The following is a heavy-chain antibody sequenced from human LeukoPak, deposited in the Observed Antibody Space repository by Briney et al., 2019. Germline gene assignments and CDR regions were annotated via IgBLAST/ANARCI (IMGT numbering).Heavy chain of an antibody. V-gene: IGHV3-23*01. J-gene: IGHJ4*02. CDR3: AKDNEYTSSSGYFDY. D-gene: IGHD6-6*01. CDR1: GFTFRSYA. CDR2: ISGSGGSI. Sequence: GGSLRLSCAASGFTFRSYAMSWVRQAPGKGLEWVSSISGSGGSIYYADSVKGRFTISRDKSKNTLHLQMNSLRAEDTAVYYCAKDNEYTSSSGYFDYWGQGTLVTVSS.